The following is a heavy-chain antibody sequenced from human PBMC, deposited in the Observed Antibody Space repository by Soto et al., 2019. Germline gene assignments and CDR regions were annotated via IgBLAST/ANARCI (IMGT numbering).Heavy chain of an antibody. CDR1: GFTFSSSW. CDR2: INHVGSEI. Sequence: EAQLVESGGGLVQPGGSLRLSCAASGFTFSSSWMSWVRQAPGKRLEWVAGINHVGSEILYVDSVKGRFTVSRDNTKNSVYLQMNSLRVEDTALYYCARDTACGSLDYWGLGTLVTVSS. V-gene: IGHV3-7*01. J-gene: IGHJ4*02. CDR3: ARDTACGSLDY. D-gene: IGHD5-12*01.